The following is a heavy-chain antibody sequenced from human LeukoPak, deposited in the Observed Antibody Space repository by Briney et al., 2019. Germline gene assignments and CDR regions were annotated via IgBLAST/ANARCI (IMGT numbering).Heavy chain of an antibody. CDR2: IYYSGST. CDR3: ARDWPIQQLVGDGMDV. J-gene: IGHJ6*02. Sequence: KASQTLSLTCTVSGGSISSGDYYWSWIRQPPGKGLEWIGYIYYSGSTYYNPSLKSRVTISVDTSKNQFSLKLSSVTAADTAVYYCARDWPIQQLVGDGMDVWGQGTTVTVSS. CDR1: GGSISSGDYY. D-gene: IGHD6-13*01. V-gene: IGHV4-30-4*08.